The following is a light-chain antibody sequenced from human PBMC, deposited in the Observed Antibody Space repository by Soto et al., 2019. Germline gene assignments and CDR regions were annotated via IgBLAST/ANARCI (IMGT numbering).Light chain of an antibody. Sequence: QSALTQPASVSGSPGQSITISCTGTSSDVGNYNYVSWYQQHPGKAPKLMIYEVSNRPSGVSNRFSGSKSGNTASLTISGLQAEDEADYYCSSYTSSRGVFGTGTKLT. CDR1: SSDVGNYNY. J-gene: IGLJ1*01. CDR3: SSYTSSRGV. CDR2: EVS. V-gene: IGLV2-14*01.